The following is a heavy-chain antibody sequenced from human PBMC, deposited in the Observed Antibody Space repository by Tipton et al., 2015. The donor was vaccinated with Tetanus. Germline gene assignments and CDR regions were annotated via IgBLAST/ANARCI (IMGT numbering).Heavy chain of an antibody. V-gene: IGHV5-51*01. J-gene: IGHJ4*02. D-gene: IGHD2-8*01. CDR3: ARAHCTDGVCNFDF. CDR1: GYIFTNYW. Sequence: QLVQSGGEVKKPGESLKISCKGSGYIFTNYWIGWVRQKPGKGPEWMGIIYPGDSDTRYSPSFQGQVTISVDKSINPAYLQWSSLKASDTSVFYCARAHCTDGVCNFDFWGQGALVTVAS. CDR2: IYPGDSDT.